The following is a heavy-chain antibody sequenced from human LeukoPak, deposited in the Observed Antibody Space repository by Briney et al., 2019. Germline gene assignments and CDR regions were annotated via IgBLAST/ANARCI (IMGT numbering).Heavy chain of an antibody. CDR3: ARGSGPWYFDS. Sequence: PSETLSLTCAVSGGSISSYYWNWIRQPPGKGLEWIGYIYHSGGTHYNPSLRSRVTISVDTSKNQFSLKLSSVTAADTAVYYCARGSGPWYFDSWGQGTLVTVSS. V-gene: IGHV4-59*01. D-gene: IGHD2-15*01. CDR1: GGSISSYY. CDR2: IYHSGGT. J-gene: IGHJ4*02.